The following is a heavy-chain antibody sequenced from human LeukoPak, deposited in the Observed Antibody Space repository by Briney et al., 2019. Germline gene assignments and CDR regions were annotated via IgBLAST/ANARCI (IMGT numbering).Heavy chain of an antibody. V-gene: IGHV4-4*07. J-gene: IGHJ5*02. D-gene: IGHD3-22*01. CDR2: IYTSGST. CDR3: ARGDGYYDSSGYYRNWFDP. Sequence: SETLSLTCTVSGGSISSYYWSWIRQPAGKGLEWIGRIYTSGSTNYNPSLKSRVTMSADTSKNQFSLKLGSVTAADTAVYYCARGDGYYDSSGYYRNWFDPWGQGTLVTVSS. CDR1: GGSISSYY.